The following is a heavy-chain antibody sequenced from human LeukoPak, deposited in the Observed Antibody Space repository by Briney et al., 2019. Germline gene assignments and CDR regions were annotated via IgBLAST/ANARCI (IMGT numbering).Heavy chain of an antibody. J-gene: IGHJ4*02. V-gene: IGHV4-59*01. CDR1: GGSISSYY. CDR2: IYYSGST. CDR3: ARLYSSSHAFSY. Sequence: SETLSPTCTVSGGSISSYYWSWIRQPPGKGLEWIGYIYYSGSTNYNPSLKSRVTISVDTSKNQFSLKLSSVTAADTAVYYCARLYSSSHAFSYWGQGNLVTVSS. D-gene: IGHD6-13*01.